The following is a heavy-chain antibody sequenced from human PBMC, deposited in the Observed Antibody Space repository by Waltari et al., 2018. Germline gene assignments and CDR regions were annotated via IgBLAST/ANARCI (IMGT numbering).Heavy chain of an antibody. V-gene: IGHV4-59*01. D-gene: IGHD1-26*01. CDR1: GGSISSYY. CDR3: ARTSGSYSPKYFQH. J-gene: IGHJ1*01. Sequence: QVQLQESGPGLVTPSETLSLTCTVSGGSISSYYWSWIRQPPGKGLEWIGYIYYSGSTNYTPSLKSRVTISVDTSKNQFSLKLSSVTAADTAVYYCARTSGSYSPKYFQHWGQGTLVTVSS. CDR2: IYYSGST.